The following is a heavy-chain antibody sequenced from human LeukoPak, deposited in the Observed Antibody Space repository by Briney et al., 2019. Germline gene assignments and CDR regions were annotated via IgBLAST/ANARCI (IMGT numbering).Heavy chain of an antibody. D-gene: IGHD3-3*01. V-gene: IGHV1-69*13. Sequence: SVKVSCKASGGTFSSYAISWVRQAPGQGLEWMGGIIPIFGTANYAQKFQGRVTITADESTSTAYMELSSLRSEDTAVYYCARAGFITIFGVVNLADAFDIWGQGTMVTVSS. CDR1: GGTFSSYA. J-gene: IGHJ3*02. CDR3: ARAGFITIFGVVNLADAFDI. CDR2: IIPIFGTA.